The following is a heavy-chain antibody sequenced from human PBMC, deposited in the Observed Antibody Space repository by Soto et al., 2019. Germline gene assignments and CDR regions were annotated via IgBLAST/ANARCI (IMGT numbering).Heavy chain of an antibody. CDR2: INHSGSA. Sequence: QVLLQQWGAGRLKPSETLSLTSAVYGGSFIDYSRGWIRQSPGTGLEWIGEINHSGSANYNPSLKSRVTISVDTSKNQFSLKLYSVTAADAAVYYCARVSDYWSQGTLVTVSS. V-gene: IGHV4-34*01. J-gene: IGHJ4*02. CDR1: GGSFIDYS. CDR3: ARVSDY.